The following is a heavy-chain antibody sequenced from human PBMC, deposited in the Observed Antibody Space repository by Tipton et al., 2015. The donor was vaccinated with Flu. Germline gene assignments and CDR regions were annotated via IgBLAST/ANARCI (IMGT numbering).Heavy chain of an antibody. J-gene: IGHJ5*02. CDR1: GGSISSVNYY. Sequence: TLSLTCTVSGGSISSVNYYWSWIRQPPGKGLEWIGFVYYSGITYYNPSLESRLTISIDTSKKQFSLDLKSVTAADTAVYYCARGETMASCYTGGGCNYFDPWGQGTLVTVSS. CDR2: VYYSGIT. D-gene: IGHD2-2*02. V-gene: IGHV4-30-4*01. CDR3: ARGETMASCYTGGGCNYFDP.